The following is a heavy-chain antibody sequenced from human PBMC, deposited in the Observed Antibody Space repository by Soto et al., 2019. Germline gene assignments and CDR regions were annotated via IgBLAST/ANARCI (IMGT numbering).Heavy chain of an antibody. Sequence: SETLSLTCTVSGGSINSYYWSWIRQPPGKGLELIGYIYYSGSTNYNPSLKSRVTISVDTSKNQLSLKLSSVTAADTAVYYCARAWGFYFDYWGQGTLVTVSS. CDR2: IYYSGST. V-gene: IGHV4-59*01. J-gene: IGHJ4*02. CDR1: GGSINSYY. CDR3: ARAWGFYFDY. D-gene: IGHD1-26*01.